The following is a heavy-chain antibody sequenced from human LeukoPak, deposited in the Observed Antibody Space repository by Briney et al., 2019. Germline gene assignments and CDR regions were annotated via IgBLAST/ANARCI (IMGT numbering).Heavy chain of an antibody. CDR2: IYYSGST. D-gene: IGHD1-26*01. J-gene: IGHJ4*02. CDR3: ARTDGSYFDY. Sequence: SSETLSLTCTVSGGSISSYYWSWIRQPPGKGLEWIGYIYYSGSTNYNPSLKSRVTISVDTSKNQFSLKLSSVTAADTAVYYCARTDGSYFDYWGQGTLVTVSS. V-gene: IGHV4-59*01. CDR1: GGSISSYY.